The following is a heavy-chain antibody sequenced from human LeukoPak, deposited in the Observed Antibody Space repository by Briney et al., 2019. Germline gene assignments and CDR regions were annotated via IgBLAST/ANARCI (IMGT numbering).Heavy chain of an antibody. Sequence: ASVKVTCKASGGTFSSYAISWVRQAPGQGLEWMGGIIPIFGTANYAQKFQGRVTITTDESTSTAYMELSSLRSEDTAVYYCARFGGTVTEKHFDYWGQRTLVTVSS. CDR1: GGTFSSYA. CDR3: ARFGGTVTEKHFDY. D-gene: IGHD4-17*01. J-gene: IGHJ4*02. CDR2: IIPIFGTA. V-gene: IGHV1-69*05.